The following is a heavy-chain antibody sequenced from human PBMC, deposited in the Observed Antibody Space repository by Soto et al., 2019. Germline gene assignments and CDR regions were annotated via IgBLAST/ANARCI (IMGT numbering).Heavy chain of an antibody. CDR1: GYTFTSYY. J-gene: IGHJ5*02. D-gene: IGHD3-3*01. V-gene: IGHV1-46*01. CDR2: INPSGGST. CDR3: AREVVDDFWSGGWFDP. Sequence: QVQLVPSGAEVKKPGASVKVSCKASGYTFTSYYMHWVRQDPGQGLEWMGIINPSGGSTSYAQKFQGRVTMTRDTSTRTVYMGLSSLRSEDTAVYYCAREVVDDFWSGGWFDPWGQGTLVTVSS.